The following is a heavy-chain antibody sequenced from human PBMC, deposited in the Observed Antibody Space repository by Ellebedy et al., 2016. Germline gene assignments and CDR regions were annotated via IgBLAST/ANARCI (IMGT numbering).Heavy chain of an antibody. D-gene: IGHD6-6*01. CDR1: GFTFSSYD. CDR3: AREVAARRGGAIDY. CDR2: IGTAGDT. Sequence: GGSLRLSXAASGFTFSSYDMHWVRQATGKGLEWVSAIGTAGDTYYPGSVKGRFTISRENAKNSLYLQMNSLRAGDTAVYYCAREVAARRGGAIDYWGQGTLVTVSS. V-gene: IGHV3-13*04. J-gene: IGHJ4*02.